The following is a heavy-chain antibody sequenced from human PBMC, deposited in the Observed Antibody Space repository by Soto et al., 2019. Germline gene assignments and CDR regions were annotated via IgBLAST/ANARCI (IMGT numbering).Heavy chain of an antibody. CDR3: ARSAIFGVVSPHYIYYAMDV. CDR2: VNSDGSST. Sequence: DGQLVESGGGLVQPGGSLRLSCVDSGFTFSVYWMHWVRQVPGKGLVWVSRVNSDGSSTTYADFAKGRFTISRDNAKNTVFLQMNSLRVEDTAVYFCARSAIFGVVSPHYIYYAMDVWGQGTTVTVSS. CDR1: GFTFSVYW. J-gene: IGHJ6*02. V-gene: IGHV3-74*01. D-gene: IGHD3-3*01.